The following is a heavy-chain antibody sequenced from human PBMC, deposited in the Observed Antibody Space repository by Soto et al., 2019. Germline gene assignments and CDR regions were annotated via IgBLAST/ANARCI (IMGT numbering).Heavy chain of an antibody. Sequence: EVQLVESGGGLVQPGGSQRLSCAASGFTFSSYEMKWVRQAPGKGLEWVSYISSSGSTIYYADSVKGRFTISRDNAKNSLYLQMNRLRAEDTALYYCSSGMVRGVYGMDVWGQGTTVTVSS. CDR1: GFTFSSYE. CDR3: SSGMVRGVYGMDV. V-gene: IGHV3-48*03. CDR2: ISSSGSTI. J-gene: IGHJ6*02. D-gene: IGHD3-10*01.